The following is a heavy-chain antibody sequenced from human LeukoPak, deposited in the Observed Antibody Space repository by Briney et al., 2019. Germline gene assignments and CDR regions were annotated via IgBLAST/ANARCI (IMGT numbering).Heavy chain of an antibody. D-gene: IGHD3-22*01. J-gene: IGHJ3*02. V-gene: IGHV4-39*01. CDR3: ARLRITMIVVVTYYVGRFDI. CDR2: IYYSGST. CDR1: GGSISSSSYY. Sequence: SETLSLTCTVSGGSISSSSYYWGWIRQPPGKGLEWIWSIYYSGSTYYNPSLKSRVTISVDTSKNQFSLKLSSVTAADTAVYYCARLRITMIVVVTYYVGRFDIWGQGTMVTVSS.